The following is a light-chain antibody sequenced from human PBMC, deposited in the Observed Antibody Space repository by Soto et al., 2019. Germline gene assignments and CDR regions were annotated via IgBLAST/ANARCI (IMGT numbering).Light chain of an antibody. Sequence: DSQMTQSPSTLSASVGDRVTITCRASQSVRSWLAWYQQKPGKAPKLLIFDASSLESGVPSRFSGSGSGTEFTLTISSLQPDDFATYYCQQYKTMGAFGQGTKVEIK. CDR3: QQYKTMGA. J-gene: IGKJ1*01. CDR1: QSVRSW. CDR2: DAS. V-gene: IGKV1-5*01.